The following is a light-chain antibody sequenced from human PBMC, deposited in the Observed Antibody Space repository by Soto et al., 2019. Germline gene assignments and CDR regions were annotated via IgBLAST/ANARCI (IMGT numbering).Light chain of an antibody. CDR1: QSVRSSN. J-gene: IGKJ2*01. V-gene: IGKV3-20*01. CDR2: GAS. Sequence: EIVLTQSPGTQSLSPGERVTLSCRASQSVRSSNLAWYQQKPGQAPRLLIYGASSRATGIPDRFSGSGSGTDFTLTISRLEPEDFAVYYCHQYGSSPPHTFGQGTKLEIK. CDR3: HQYGSSPPHT.